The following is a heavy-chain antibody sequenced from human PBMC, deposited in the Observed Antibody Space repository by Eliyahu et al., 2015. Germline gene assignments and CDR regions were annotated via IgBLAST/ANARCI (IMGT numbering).Heavy chain of an antibody. J-gene: IGHJ5*02. CDR3: ARDIDTTSHYDWFDP. D-gene: IGHD3-22*01. CDR1: GFTXSNYG. Sequence: QVQLVESGGGVVQPGRSLRLSCAGSGFTXSNYGMHWVRQAPGKGLEWVGVIWADGSKRYYADSVKGRFTISRDTSKSTLYLQMNSLRAEDTAVYYCARDIDTTSHYDWFDPWGQGTLVTVSS. V-gene: IGHV3-33*01. CDR2: IWADGSKR.